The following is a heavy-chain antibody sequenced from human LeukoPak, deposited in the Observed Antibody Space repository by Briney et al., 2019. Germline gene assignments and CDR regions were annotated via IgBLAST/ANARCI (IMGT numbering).Heavy chain of an antibody. Sequence: SETLSLTCTVSGGSISSYYWSWIRQPAGKGLEWIGRIYTSGSTNYNPSLKSRATMSVDTSKNQFSLKLSSVTAADTAVYYCARGSCSSISCLVDYWGQGTLVTVSS. CDR2: IYTSGST. V-gene: IGHV4-4*07. D-gene: IGHD2-2*01. J-gene: IGHJ4*02. CDR1: GGSISSYY. CDR3: ARGSCSSISCLVDY.